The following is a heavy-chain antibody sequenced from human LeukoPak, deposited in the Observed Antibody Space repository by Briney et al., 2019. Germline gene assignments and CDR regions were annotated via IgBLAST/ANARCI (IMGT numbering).Heavy chain of an antibody. CDR3: ARDYYDSSGYDALDY. J-gene: IGHJ4*02. CDR2: IWYDGSNK. Sequence: GGSLRLSCAASGFTFSSYGMHWVRQAPGKGLEWVAVIWYDGSNKYYADSVKGRFTISRDNSKNTLYLQMNSLRAEDTAVYYCARDYYDSSGYDALDYWGQGTLVTVYS. V-gene: IGHV3-33*01. CDR1: GFTFSSYG. D-gene: IGHD3-22*01.